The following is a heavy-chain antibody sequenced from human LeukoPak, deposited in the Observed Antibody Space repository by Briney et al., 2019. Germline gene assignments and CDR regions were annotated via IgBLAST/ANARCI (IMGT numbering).Heavy chain of an antibody. D-gene: IGHD1-26*01. J-gene: IGHJ4*02. CDR3: AREIVGAMWFDY. CDR2: ISAYNGNT. Sequence: ASVKVSCKASGYTFTSYGISWVRQAPGQGLEWMGWISAYNGNTNYAQKLQGRATMTTDTSTSTAYMELRSLRSDDTAVYYCAREIVGAMWFDYWGQGTLVTVSS. V-gene: IGHV1-18*01. CDR1: GYTFTSYG.